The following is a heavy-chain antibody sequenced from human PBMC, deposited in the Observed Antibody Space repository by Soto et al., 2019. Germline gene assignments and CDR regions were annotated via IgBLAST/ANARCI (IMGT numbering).Heavy chain of an antibody. D-gene: IGHD6-13*01. CDR1: GYSFTSNW. V-gene: IGHV5-51*01. Sequence: ESLKISCRGSGYSFTSNWIAWVRQMPGKGLEWMGIIYPGDSDTRYSPSFQGQVTISADKSISTAYLQWSSLKASDTAMYYCARHAEVGNMAAFDIWGQGTMVTVSS. J-gene: IGHJ3*02. CDR3: ARHAEVGNMAAFDI. CDR2: IYPGDSDT.